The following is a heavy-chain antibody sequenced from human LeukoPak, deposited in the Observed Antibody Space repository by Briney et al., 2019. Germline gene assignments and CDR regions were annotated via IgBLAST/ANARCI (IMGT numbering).Heavy chain of an antibody. D-gene: IGHD2-2*01. V-gene: IGHV6-1*01. Sequence: SQTLSLTCAISGDSVSSNSAAWNWIRQSPSRGLEWLGRTYYRSKWYNDYAVSVKSRITINPDTSKSQFSLQLNSVTPEDTAVYYCARDSTRGGLIVPKDAFDIWGQGTMVTVSS. J-gene: IGHJ3*02. CDR2: TYYRSKWYN. CDR1: GDSVSSNSAA. CDR3: ARDSTRGGLIVPKDAFDI.